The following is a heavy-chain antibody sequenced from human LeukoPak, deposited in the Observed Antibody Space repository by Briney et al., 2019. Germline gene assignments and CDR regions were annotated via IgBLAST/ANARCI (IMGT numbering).Heavy chain of an antibody. CDR2: IHYSGST. CDR1: GGSISTYY. J-gene: IGHJ4*02. CDR3: ARDLYGYGGFFDY. V-gene: IGHV4-59*01. D-gene: IGHD5-18*01. Sequence: KPSETLSLTCTASGGSISTYYWSWIRQPPGKGLEWIGYIHYSGSTKYNPSLKSRVTISVDTSKNQFSLKLTSVTAADTAVYYCARDLYGYGGFFDYWGQGTLVTVSS.